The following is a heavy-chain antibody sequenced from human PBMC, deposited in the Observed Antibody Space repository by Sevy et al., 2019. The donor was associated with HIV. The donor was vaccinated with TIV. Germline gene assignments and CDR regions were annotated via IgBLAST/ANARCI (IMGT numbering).Heavy chain of an antibody. Sequence: GGSLRLSCAASGFTFSDYYMSWIRQAPGKGLEWVSYISSSGSTIYYADSVKGRFTISRDNAKNSLYLQMNSLRAEDTAVYYCARGYYDFWSGYYTGGGFDAFDIWGQGTMVTVSS. J-gene: IGHJ3*02. V-gene: IGHV3-11*04. CDR1: GFTFSDYY. CDR3: ARGYYDFWSGYYTGGGFDAFDI. CDR2: ISSSGSTI. D-gene: IGHD3-3*01.